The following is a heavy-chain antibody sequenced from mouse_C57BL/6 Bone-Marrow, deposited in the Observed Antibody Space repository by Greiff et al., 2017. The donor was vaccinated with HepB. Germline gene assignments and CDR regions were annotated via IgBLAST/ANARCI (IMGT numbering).Heavy chain of an antibody. CDR3: TREGIDGNYRAWFAY. CDR1: GYTFTSYW. D-gene: IGHD2-1*01. CDR2: IYPGNSDT. Sequence: EVQLQQSGTVLARPGASVKMSCKTSGYTFTSYWMHWVKQRPGQGLEWIGAIYPGNSDTSYNQKFKGKAKLTAVTSASTAYMELSSLTNEDSAVYYCTREGIDGNYRAWFAYWGQGTLVTVSA. V-gene: IGHV1-5*01. J-gene: IGHJ3*01.